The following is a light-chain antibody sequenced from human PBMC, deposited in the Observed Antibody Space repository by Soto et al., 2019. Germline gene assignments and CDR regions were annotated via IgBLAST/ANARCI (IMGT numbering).Light chain of an antibody. CDR1: SSNIGAGYD. CDR2: GNS. V-gene: IGLV1-40*01. CDR3: QSYDSSLSGYV. J-gene: IGLJ1*01. Sequence: QSVLTQPTSVCGAPGQRVTISCTGSSSNIGAGYDVHWYQQLPGTAPKLLIYGNSNRPSGVPDRFSGPKSGTSASLAITGLQAEDEADYYCQSYDSSLSGYVFGTGTKVTVL.